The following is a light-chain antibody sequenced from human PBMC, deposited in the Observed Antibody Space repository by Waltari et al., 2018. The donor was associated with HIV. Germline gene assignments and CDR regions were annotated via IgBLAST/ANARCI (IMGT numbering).Light chain of an antibody. Sequence: VMTQSPATLSVSPGDRTTLPCRASQSVRTKLAWYQQKPGQPPRLLIYGASPRATGSAARFSGSGSGTEFTRTIDSLQSEDSAVYYCQQYDYWSPWTCGQGTKVKMK. CDR3: QQYDYWSPWT. J-gene: IGKJ1*01. CDR1: QSVRTK. CDR2: GAS. V-gene: IGKV3-15*01.